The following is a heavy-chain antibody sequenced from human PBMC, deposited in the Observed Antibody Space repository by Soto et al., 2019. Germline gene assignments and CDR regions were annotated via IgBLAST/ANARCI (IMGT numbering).Heavy chain of an antibody. J-gene: IGHJ3*02. D-gene: IGHD6-19*01. Sequence: ASVKVSCKGSGYSFTSYWIGWVRQMPGKGLEWMGIIYPGDSDTRYSPSFQGQVTISADKSISTAYLQWSSLKASDTAMYYCARSIAVAGNMGGAFDIWGQGTMVTV. CDR1: GYSFTSYW. CDR3: ARSIAVAGNMGGAFDI. V-gene: IGHV5-51*01. CDR2: IYPGDSDT.